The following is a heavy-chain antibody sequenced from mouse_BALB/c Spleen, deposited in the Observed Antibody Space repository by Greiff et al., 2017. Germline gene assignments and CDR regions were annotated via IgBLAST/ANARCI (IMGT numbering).Heavy chain of an antibody. J-gene: IGHJ3*01. CDR3: ARGGYGYDGCAY. Sequence: VQLQQSGAELVKPGASVKLSCTASGFNIKDTYMHWVKQRPEQGLEWIGRIDPANGNTKYDPKFQGKATITADTSSNTAYLQLSSLTAEDTAVYYCARGGYGYDGCAYWGQGTLVTVSA. CDR1: GFNIKDTY. D-gene: IGHD2-14*01. V-gene: IGHV14-3*02. CDR2: IDPANGNT.